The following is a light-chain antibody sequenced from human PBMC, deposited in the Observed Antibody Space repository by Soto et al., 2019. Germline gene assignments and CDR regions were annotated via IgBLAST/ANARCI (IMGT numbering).Light chain of an antibody. J-gene: IGLJ1*01. V-gene: IGLV2-14*01. CDR1: SSDVTGYNF. CDR2: AVS. Sequence: QSVLTQPASVSGSPGQSVTISCTGTSSDVTGYNFVTWYPQHPCKAPTLILYAVSDRPSGVSDRFSGSKSRDTATLTVSGLQAEDVADYYCSSYTSTRTYGFGTGTKVTVL. CDR3: SSYTSTRTYG.